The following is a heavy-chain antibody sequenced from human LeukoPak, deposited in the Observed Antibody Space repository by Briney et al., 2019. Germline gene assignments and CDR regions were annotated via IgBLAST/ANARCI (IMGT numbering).Heavy chain of an antibody. Sequence: AASVKVSCKVSGYTLTELSMHWVRQAPGKGLEWMGGFDPEDGETIYAQKFQGRVTMTEDTSTDTAYMELSSLISKDTAVYYGATEALESRLGVDYWGQGTLVTVSS. CDR3: ATEALESRLGVDY. J-gene: IGHJ4*02. V-gene: IGHV1-24*01. CDR2: FDPEDGET. CDR1: GYTLTELS. D-gene: IGHD3-16*01.